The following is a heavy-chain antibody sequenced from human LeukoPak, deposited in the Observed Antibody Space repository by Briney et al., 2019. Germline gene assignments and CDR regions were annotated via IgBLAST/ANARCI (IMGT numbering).Heavy chain of an antibody. J-gene: IGHJ6*03. Sequence: ASVKVSCKASGYTFTSYGISWVRQAPGQGLEWMGWISAYNGNTNYAQKLQGRVTMTTDTSTSTAYMELRSLRSDDTAVYYCARGPGLWFGGLLRYYYMDVWGKGTTVTVSS. CDR3: ARGPGLWFGGLLRYYYMDV. D-gene: IGHD3-10*01. CDR1: GYTFTSYG. CDR2: ISAYNGNT. V-gene: IGHV1-18*01.